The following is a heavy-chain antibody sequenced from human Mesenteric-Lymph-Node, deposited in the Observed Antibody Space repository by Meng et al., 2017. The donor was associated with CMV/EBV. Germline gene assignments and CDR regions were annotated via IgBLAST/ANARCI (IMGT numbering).Heavy chain of an antibody. CDR2: INPSGGST. CDR3: ARNSYGYNWFDP. CDR1: GGTFSSYA. Sequence: ASVKVSCKASGGTFSSYAISWVRQAPGQGLEWMGIINPSGGSTSYAQKFQGRVTMTRDTSTSTVYMELSSLRSEDTAVYYCARNSYGYNWFDPWGQGTLVTVSS. D-gene: IGHD5-18*01. V-gene: IGHV1-46*01. J-gene: IGHJ5*02.